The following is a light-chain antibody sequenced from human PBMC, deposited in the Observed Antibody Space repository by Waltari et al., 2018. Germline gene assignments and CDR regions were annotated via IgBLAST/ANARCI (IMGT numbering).Light chain of an antibody. CDR1: QGISSY. V-gene: IGKV1-9*01. CDR2: AAS. J-gene: IGKJ4*01. Sequence: DIQLTQSPSFLSASIGARITITCRASQGISSYLAWYQQKPGKAPKLLTYAASTLQSGVPSRFSGSGSGTEFTLTISSLQPEDFATYYCQELNTYPQSLTFGGGTKVEI. CDR3: QELNTYPQSLT.